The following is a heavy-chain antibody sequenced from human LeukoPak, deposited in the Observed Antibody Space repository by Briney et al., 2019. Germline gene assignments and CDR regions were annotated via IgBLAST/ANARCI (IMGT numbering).Heavy chain of an antibody. J-gene: IGHJ5*02. V-gene: IGHV3-9*01. CDR1: GFTFDDYA. CDR2: ISWNSGSI. D-gene: IGHD6-13*01. Sequence: SGGSLRLSCAASGFTFDDYAMHWVRQAPGKGLEWVSGISWNSGSIGYADSVKGRFTISRDNAKNSLYLQMNSLRAEDTALYYCARTGSSSWYNWFDPWGQGTLVTVSS. CDR3: ARTGSSSWYNWFDP.